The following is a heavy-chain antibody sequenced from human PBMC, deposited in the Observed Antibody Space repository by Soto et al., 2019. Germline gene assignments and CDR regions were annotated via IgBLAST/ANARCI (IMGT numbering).Heavy chain of an antibody. Sequence: QITLKESGPPLVKPTQTLTLTCTFSGFSLSTSGVGVGWIRQPPGKALEWLALIYWNDDKRYRPSLNSRLTITKDTAKNQLVLTMTHMDPVDTATYYCAPSRHYYDGSGYWLNAFDIWGQGTMVTVSS. CDR2: IYWNDDK. D-gene: IGHD3-22*01. CDR1: GFSLSTSGVG. V-gene: IGHV2-5*01. CDR3: APSRHYYDGSGYWLNAFDI. J-gene: IGHJ3*02.